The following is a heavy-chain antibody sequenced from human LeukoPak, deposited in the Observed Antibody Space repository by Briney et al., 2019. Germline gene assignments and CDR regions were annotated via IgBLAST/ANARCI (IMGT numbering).Heavy chain of an antibody. D-gene: IGHD6-19*01. J-gene: IGHJ4*02. CDR2: IYYSGST. V-gene: IGHV4-61*10. Sequence: SETLSLTCTVSGGSISSGSYCWTWIRQPAGKGLEWIGYIYYSGSTNYNPSLKSRVTISVDTSKNQFSLKLSSVTAADTAVYYCARSTPPSGWYGYYFDYWGQGTLVTVSS. CDR1: GGSISSGSYC. CDR3: ARSTPPSGWYGYYFDY.